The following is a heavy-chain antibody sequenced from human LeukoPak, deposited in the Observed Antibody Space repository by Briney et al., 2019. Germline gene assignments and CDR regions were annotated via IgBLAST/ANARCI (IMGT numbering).Heavy chain of an antibody. CDR2: IWYDGVTD. Sequence: GGSLRLSCAASGFTFSGYGMHWVRQAPGKGLEWVAVIWYDGVTDYYADSVKGRFTISRDNSKDTLYLQMNSLRAEDTAIYYCARPFGGSYYFDHWGQGTLVTVSS. CDR1: GFTFSGYG. D-gene: IGHD4-23*01. V-gene: IGHV3-33*08. CDR3: ARPFGGSYYFDH. J-gene: IGHJ4*02.